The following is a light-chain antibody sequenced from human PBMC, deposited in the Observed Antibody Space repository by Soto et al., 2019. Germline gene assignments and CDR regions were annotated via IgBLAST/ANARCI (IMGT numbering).Light chain of an antibody. V-gene: IGLV3-21*04. CDR3: QVWDSSRDHYV. J-gene: IGLJ1*01. Sequence: SYELTQPPSVSVAPGKTARITCGGKNIGSKSVHWYQQKPGQAPVLVIYYDSDRPSGIPERFSGSNSGNTATLTISRVEAGDEADYYCQVWDSSRDHYVFGTRTKLTVL. CDR2: YDS. CDR1: NIGSKS.